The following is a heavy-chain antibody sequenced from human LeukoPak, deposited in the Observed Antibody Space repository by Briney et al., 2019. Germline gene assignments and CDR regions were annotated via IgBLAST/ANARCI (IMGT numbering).Heavy chain of an antibody. J-gene: IGHJ4*02. CDR2: ISWNSGSI. CDR3: AKETYGVGLDY. V-gene: IGHV3-9*01. Sequence: GRSLRLSCAASGFTFDDYAMHWVRQAPGKGLEWVSGISWNSGSIGYADSVKGRFTISRDNSKNTLYLQMNSLRAEDTAVYYCAKETYGVGLDYWGQGTLVTVSS. CDR1: GFTFDDYA. D-gene: IGHD4-17*01.